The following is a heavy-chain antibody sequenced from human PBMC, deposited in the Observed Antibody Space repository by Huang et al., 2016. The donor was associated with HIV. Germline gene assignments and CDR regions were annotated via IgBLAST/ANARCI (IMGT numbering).Heavy chain of an antibody. V-gene: IGHV3-53*01. D-gene: IGHD1-26*01. CDR2: IYSDDST. J-gene: IGHJ4*02. CDR3: AAQWELRGGVDF. Sequence: EVQLVESGGGLIQPGGSLRLSCVASGLTVSSNYMSLVSKAPGKGREWVSVIYSDDSTYVADSVKGRFTISRDNSKNTLYLQMNSLRAEDTAVYYCAAQWELRGGVDFWGQGTLVTVSS. CDR1: GLTVSSNY.